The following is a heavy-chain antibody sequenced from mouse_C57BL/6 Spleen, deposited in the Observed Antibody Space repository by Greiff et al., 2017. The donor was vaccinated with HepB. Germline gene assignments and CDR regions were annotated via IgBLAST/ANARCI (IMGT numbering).Heavy chain of an antibody. CDR3: TRRNDYDEGDYAMDY. CDR2: IDPANGNT. Sequence: EVQLQQSVAELVRPGASVKLSCTASGFNIKNTYMHWVKQRPEQGLEWIGRIDPANGNTKYAPKFQGKATLTADTSSNTAYLQLSSLTSEDTAIYYCTRRNDYDEGDYAMDYWGQGTAVTVSS. D-gene: IGHD2-4*01. V-gene: IGHV14-3*01. J-gene: IGHJ4*01. CDR1: GFNIKNTY.